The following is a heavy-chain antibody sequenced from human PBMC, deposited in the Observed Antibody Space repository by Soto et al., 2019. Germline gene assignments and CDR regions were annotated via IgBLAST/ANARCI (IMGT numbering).Heavy chain of an antibody. V-gene: IGHV4-30-4*08. D-gene: IGHD3-16*01. CDR2: IYYSGST. Sequence: SETLSLTCTVSGGSISSGGYYWSWIRQHPGKGLEWIGYIYYSGSTYYNPSLKSRVTISVDTSKNQFSLKLSSVTAADTAVYYCARVLVITAPFFDIWGQGTMVTVS. J-gene: IGHJ3*02. CDR3: ARVLVITAPFFDI. CDR1: GGSISSGGYY.